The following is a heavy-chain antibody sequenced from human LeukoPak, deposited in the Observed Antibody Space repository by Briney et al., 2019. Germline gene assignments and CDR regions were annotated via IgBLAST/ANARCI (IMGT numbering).Heavy chain of an antibody. CDR2: INPNSGGT. V-gene: IGHV1-2*02. J-gene: IGHJ4*02. Sequence: GASVKVSCKASGYTFTGYYMHWVRQAPGQGLEWMGWINPNSGGTNYAQKFQGRVTMTRDTSISTAYMELSRLRSDDTAVYYCARDETETYNWNYPHHFDYWGQGTLVTVSS. D-gene: IGHD1-7*01. CDR3: ARDETETYNWNYPHHFDY. CDR1: GYTFTGYY.